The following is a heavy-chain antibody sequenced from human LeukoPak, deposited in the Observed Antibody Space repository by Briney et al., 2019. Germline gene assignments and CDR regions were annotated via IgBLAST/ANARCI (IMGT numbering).Heavy chain of an antibody. D-gene: IGHD3-10*01. CDR3: ARRGSFNWFDP. Sequence: PSETLSLTCTVSGGSISNYYWNWIRHPPGKGLEWIGYIYYSGTTNYNPSLKSRVTISVDTSKNQFSLKLSSVTAADTAVYYCARRGSFNWFDPWGQGTLVTVSS. J-gene: IGHJ5*02. CDR1: GGSISNYY. V-gene: IGHV4-59*01. CDR2: IYYSGTT.